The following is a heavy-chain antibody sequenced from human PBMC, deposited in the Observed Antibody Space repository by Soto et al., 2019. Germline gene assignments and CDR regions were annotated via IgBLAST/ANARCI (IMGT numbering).Heavy chain of an antibody. Sequence: PGGSLRLSCAAFGFTFSSYAMSWVRQAPGKGLEWVSAITSSGSSTYYADSVKGRFTISRDNSKNTLYLQMNSLGAEDTAVYYCAPTPRSGFYSSYQMDVWGKGTRVTVSS. J-gene: IGHJ6*03. V-gene: IGHV3-23*01. CDR1: GFTFSSYA. CDR3: APTPRSGFYSSYQMDV. CDR2: ITSSGSST. D-gene: IGHD3-3*01.